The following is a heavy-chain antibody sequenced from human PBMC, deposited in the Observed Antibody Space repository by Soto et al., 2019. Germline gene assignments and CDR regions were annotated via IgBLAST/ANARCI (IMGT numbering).Heavy chain of an antibody. J-gene: IGHJ4*02. CDR3: AREGSSSFDY. Sequence: SQTLSLTCAISGDSVSSNSAAWNWIRQSPSRGLEWLGRTYYRSKRYKDYTISVKSRITINADTSKNQFSLQLNSVTPEDTSVYYCAREGSSSFDYWGQGTPVTVSS. D-gene: IGHD6-6*01. CDR1: GDSVSSNSAA. V-gene: IGHV6-1*01. CDR2: TYYRSKRYK.